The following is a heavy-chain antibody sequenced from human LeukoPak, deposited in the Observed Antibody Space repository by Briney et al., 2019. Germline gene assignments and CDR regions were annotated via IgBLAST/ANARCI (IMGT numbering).Heavy chain of an antibody. CDR3: ARWGRDLDAFDI. V-gene: IGHV3-30*14. CDR1: GFTFSSYA. Sequence: GGSLRLSCAASGFTFSSYAMDWVRQVPGKGLEWVAFISYDGSNKYYADSVKGRFTISRDNSKNTLYLQMNSLRAEDTAVYYCARWGRDLDAFDIGGQGTMVTVSS. D-gene: IGHD3-16*01. J-gene: IGHJ3*02. CDR2: ISYDGSNK.